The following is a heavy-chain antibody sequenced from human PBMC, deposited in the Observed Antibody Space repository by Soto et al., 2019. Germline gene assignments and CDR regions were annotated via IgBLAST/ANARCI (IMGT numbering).Heavy chain of an antibody. J-gene: IGHJ4*02. V-gene: IGHV3-21*01. D-gene: IGHD2-15*01. CDR3: ARVADSGYCSGGSCYGPDYGDYSFDY. CDR2: ISSSSSYI. CDR1: GFTFSSYS. Sequence: GGSLRLSCAASGFTFSSYSMNWVRQAPGKGLEWVSSISSSSSYIYYADSVKGRFTISRDNAKNSLYLQMNSLRAEDTAVYYCARVADSGYCSGGSCYGPDYGDYSFDYWGQGTLVTVSS.